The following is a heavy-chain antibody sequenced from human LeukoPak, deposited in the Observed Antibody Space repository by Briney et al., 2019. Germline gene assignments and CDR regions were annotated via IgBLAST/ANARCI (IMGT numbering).Heavy chain of an antibody. Sequence: PSETLSLTCTVSGGSISSSGYCWGWIRQPPGKGLEWIASIYYSGSTYYNPSLKSRVTISVDTSKNQLSLKLSSLTAADTAVYYCARRTEYDFWSGTNAFDIWGQGTMVTVSS. CDR2: IYYSGST. J-gene: IGHJ3*02. CDR1: GGSISSSGYC. CDR3: ARRTEYDFWSGTNAFDI. D-gene: IGHD3-3*01. V-gene: IGHV4-39*01.